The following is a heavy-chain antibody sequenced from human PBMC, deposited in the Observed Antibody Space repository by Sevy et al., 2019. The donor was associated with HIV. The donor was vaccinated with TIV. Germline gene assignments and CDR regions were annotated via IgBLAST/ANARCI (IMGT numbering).Heavy chain of an antibody. D-gene: IGHD5-18*01. CDR2: IYWNDDK. CDR1: GFSLSTSGVG. J-gene: IGHJ4*02. V-gene: IGHV2-5*01. Sequence: SGPTLVKPTQTLTLTCTFSGFSLSTSGVGVGWIRQPPGKVLEWLALIYWNDDKRYSPSLKSRLTITKDTSKNQVVLKMTNMDPVDTATYYCEHREIPRGYSYGYFDYWGQGTLVTVSS. CDR3: EHREIPRGYSYGYFDY.